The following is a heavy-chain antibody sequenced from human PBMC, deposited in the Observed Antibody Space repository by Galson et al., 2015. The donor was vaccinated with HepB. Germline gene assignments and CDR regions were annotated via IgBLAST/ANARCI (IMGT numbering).Heavy chain of an antibody. J-gene: IGHJ4*02. Sequence: SLRLSCAASGFTFSTYAMHWVRQAPGKGLVWVSGIITNVSSTTYADSVKGRFTIARDNAKNTMYLQMNSLRAEDTAVYSCAREYSSGWDRLDYWGQGTMVTVSS. CDR3: AREYSSGWDRLDY. D-gene: IGHD6-19*01. CDR1: GFTFSTYA. CDR2: IITNVSST. V-gene: IGHV3-74*01.